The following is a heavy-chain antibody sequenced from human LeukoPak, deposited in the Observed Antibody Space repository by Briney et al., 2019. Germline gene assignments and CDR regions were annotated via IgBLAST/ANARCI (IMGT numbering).Heavy chain of an antibody. J-gene: IGHJ4*02. D-gene: IGHD1-26*01. Sequence: GGSLRLSCAASGFTFSSYAMSWVRQAPGKGLEWVSAISGSGGSTYYADSVKGRFTISRDNSKNTLYLQMNSLRAEDTTVYYCAKDLYSGSYYGRGYFDYWGQGTLVTVFS. V-gene: IGHV3-23*01. CDR1: GFTFSSYA. CDR2: ISGSGGST. CDR3: AKDLYSGSYYGRGYFDY.